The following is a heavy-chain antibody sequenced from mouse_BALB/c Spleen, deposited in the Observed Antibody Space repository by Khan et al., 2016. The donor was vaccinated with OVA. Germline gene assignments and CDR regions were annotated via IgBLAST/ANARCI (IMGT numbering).Heavy chain of an antibody. Sequence: EVQLQESGPGLVKPSQSLSLTCTVTGYSITSGYAWNWIRQFPGNKLEWMGYISYSGVTSYTPSLKSRISITRDTSKNQFFLQLNSVTTEDTATYDCARGNYYGYYIDYGGQGTTLTVSS. CDR1: GYSITSGYA. J-gene: IGHJ2*01. V-gene: IGHV3-2*02. CDR2: ISYSGVT. CDR3: ARGNYYGYYIDY. D-gene: IGHD1-1*01.